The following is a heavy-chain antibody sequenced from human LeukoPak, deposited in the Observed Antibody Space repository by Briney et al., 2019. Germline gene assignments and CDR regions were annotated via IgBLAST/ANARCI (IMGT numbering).Heavy chain of an antibody. Sequence: PSETLSLTCAVYGGSFSGYYWSWLRQPPGKGLEWIGEINYSGSTNYNPSLKSRVTISVDTSKNQFSLKLSSVTAADTAVYYCARVLQWLGRFRKFDFWGQGTLVTVSS. V-gene: IGHV4-34*01. D-gene: IGHD6-19*01. CDR3: ARVLQWLGRFRKFDF. J-gene: IGHJ5*01. CDR2: INYSGST. CDR1: GGSFSGYY.